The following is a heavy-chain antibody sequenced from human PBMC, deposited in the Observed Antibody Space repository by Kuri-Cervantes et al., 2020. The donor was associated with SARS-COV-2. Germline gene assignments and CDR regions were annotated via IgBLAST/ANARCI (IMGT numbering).Heavy chain of an antibody. CDR2: IIPIFGTA. CDR1: GGTFSSYA. CDR3: ARVLMLGPIADY. D-gene: IGHD2-8*01. Sequence: SVKVSCKASGGTFSSYAISWVRQAPGQGLEWMGGIIPIFGTANYAQKFQGRVTIATDESTSTAYMELSSLRSEDTAVYYCARVLMLGPIADYWGQGTLVTVSS. V-gene: IGHV1-69*05. J-gene: IGHJ4*02.